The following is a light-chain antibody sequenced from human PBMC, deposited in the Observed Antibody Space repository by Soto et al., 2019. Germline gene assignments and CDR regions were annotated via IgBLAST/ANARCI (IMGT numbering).Light chain of an antibody. CDR1: QSVSSSY. CDR2: GAS. V-gene: IGKV3-20*01. J-gene: IGKJ1*01. Sequence: EIVLTQSPGTLSLSPGERATLSCRASQSVSSSYLAWYQQKPGQAPRLLIYGASSRATGIPDRFSGSGPGTDFTLTISRLEPEDFAVYYCQQYGSSPKTFG. CDR3: QQYGSSPKT.